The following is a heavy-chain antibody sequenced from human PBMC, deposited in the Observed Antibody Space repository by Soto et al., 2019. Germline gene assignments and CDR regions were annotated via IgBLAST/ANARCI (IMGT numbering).Heavy chain of an antibody. J-gene: IGHJ4*02. V-gene: IGHV3-30*18. CDR3: AKNGGSSCPDY. Sequence: GGSLRLSCAASGFTFSSYGMHWVRQAPGKGLEWVAVISYDGSNKYYADSVKGRFTISRDNSKNTLYLQMNSLRAEDTAVYYCAKNGGSSCPDYWGQGTLVTVSS. CDR1: GFTFSSYG. D-gene: IGHD6-13*01. CDR2: ISYDGSNK.